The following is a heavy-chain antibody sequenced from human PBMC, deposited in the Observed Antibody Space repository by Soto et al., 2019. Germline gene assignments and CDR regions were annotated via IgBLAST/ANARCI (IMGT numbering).Heavy chain of an antibody. J-gene: IGHJ6*03. CDR2: ISSSSSYI. CDR3: ARTYCSSTSCRPGVDYCYYMDV. CDR1: GFTFSSYS. V-gene: IGHV3-21*01. Sequence: PGGSLRLSCAASGFTFSSYSMNWVRQAPGKGLEWVSSISSSSSYIYYADSVKGRFTISRDNAKNSLYLQMNSLRAEDTAVYYCARTYCSSTSCRPGVDYCYYMDVWGKGTTVTVSS. D-gene: IGHD2-2*01.